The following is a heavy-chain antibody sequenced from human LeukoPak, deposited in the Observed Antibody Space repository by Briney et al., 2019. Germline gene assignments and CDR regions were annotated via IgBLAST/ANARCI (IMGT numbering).Heavy chain of an antibody. J-gene: IGHJ4*02. CDR3: ARFRGSGYYDSFDY. V-gene: IGHV3-20*04. Sequence: GGSLRLSCAASGFTFDDYGMSWVRQAPGKGLEWVSGINWNGGSTGYADSVKGRFTISRDNAKNSLYLQMNSLRAEDTALHYCARFRGSGYYDSFDYWGQGTLVTVSS. CDR1: GFTFDDYG. CDR2: INWNGGST. D-gene: IGHD3-22*01.